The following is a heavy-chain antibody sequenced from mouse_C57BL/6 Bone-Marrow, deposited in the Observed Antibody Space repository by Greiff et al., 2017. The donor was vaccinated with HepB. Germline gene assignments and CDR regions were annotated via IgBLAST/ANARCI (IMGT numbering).Heavy chain of an antibody. CDR1: GFTFSSYT. V-gene: IGHV5-9*01. Sequence: EVHLVESGGGLVKPGGSLKLSCAASGFTFSSYTMSWVRQTPEKRLEWVATISGGGGNTYYPDSVKGRFTISRDNAKNTLYPQMRSLRSEDTALYSCARLCYLSSYYFAYWGQGTTLTVSS. CDR3: ARLCYLSSYYFAY. CDR2: ISGGGGNT. J-gene: IGHJ2*01.